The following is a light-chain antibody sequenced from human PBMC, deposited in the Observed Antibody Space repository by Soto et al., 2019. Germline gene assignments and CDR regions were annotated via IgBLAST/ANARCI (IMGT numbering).Light chain of an antibody. CDR1: QSISSY. CDR2: AAS. Sequence: DIQMTQSPSSLSASVGDRVTITCRASQSISSYLNWYQQKPGKAPKLLIYAASSLQSGVPSRFSGSGSETDFTLTISSLQPEDFATYYCQQSHSTPRTFGQGTKVDI. J-gene: IGKJ1*01. CDR3: QQSHSTPRT. V-gene: IGKV1-39*01.